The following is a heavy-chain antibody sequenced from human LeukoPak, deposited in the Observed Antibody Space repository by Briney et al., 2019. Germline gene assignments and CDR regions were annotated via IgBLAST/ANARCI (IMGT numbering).Heavy chain of an antibody. J-gene: IGHJ4*02. CDR1: GFSLSTSGVG. Sequence: SGPTLVKPTQTLTLTCTFSGFSLSTSGVGVGWIRQPPGKALEWLALIYWNDDKRYSPSLKSRLTITKDTSKNQVVLTMTNMDPVDTATYYCAHASYYYDSSGYYYDYWGQGTLVTVSS. CDR3: AHASYYYDSSGYYYDY. D-gene: IGHD3-22*01. V-gene: IGHV2-5*01. CDR2: IYWNDDK.